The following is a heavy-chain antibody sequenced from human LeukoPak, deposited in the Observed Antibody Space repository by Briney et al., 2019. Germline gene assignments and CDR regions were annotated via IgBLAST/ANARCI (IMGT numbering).Heavy chain of an antibody. Sequence: ASVKVSCKASGGTFSSYAISWVRQAPGQGLEWMAWISASNGNTNYAEKFQGRVNMTTDTSTSTAYMDLRNLTSDDTAVYYCARHLNYWSGYPPDYWGQGTLVTVSS. CDR3: ARHLNYWSGYPPDY. V-gene: IGHV1-18*01. D-gene: IGHD3-3*01. CDR2: ISASNGNT. J-gene: IGHJ4*02. CDR1: GGTFSSYA.